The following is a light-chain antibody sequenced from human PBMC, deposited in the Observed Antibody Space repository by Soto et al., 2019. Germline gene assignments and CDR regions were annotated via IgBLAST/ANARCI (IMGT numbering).Light chain of an antibody. V-gene: IGKV1-39*01. J-gene: IGKJ5*01. Sequence: IQLTQSPSSLSASIGDRVTITCRASQDISYYLTWYQQKPAKARKLLFYAACSLQSGVPSSDSHSESGSDFSLTISSLHPEYFATYYCQQSLNSPPIPFGQGRRREIK. CDR3: QQSLNSPPIP. CDR1: QDISYY. CDR2: AAC.